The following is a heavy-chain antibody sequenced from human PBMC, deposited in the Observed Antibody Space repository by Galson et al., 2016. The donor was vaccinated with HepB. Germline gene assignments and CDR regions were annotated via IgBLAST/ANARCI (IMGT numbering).Heavy chain of an antibody. Sequence: SVKVSCKASGYTFTGYYMHWVRQAPGQGLEWMGWINPSSGGTNYAQKFQGWVTMTRDTSISTAYMELSRLRSDDTAMYYCARGIGVGAYYFDYWGQGTLVT. V-gene: IGHV1-2*04. CDR1: GYTFTGYY. J-gene: IGHJ4*02. CDR2: INPSSGGT. CDR3: ARGIGVGAYYFDY. D-gene: IGHD1-26*01.